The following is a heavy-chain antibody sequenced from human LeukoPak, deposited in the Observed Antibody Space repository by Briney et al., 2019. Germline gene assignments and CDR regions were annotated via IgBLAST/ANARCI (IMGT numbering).Heavy chain of an antibody. J-gene: IGHJ3*02. CDR1: GFTFSSYA. CDR2: ISGSGGST. CDR3: AKDRLRLRGTSGAFDI. Sequence: PGGSLRLSGAASGFTFSSYAMSWVRQAPGKGLEWVSAISGSGGSTYYADSVKGRFTISRDNSKNTLYLQMNSLRAEDTAVYYCAKDRLRLRGTSGAFDIWGQGTMVTVPS. V-gene: IGHV3-23*01. D-gene: IGHD2-2*01.